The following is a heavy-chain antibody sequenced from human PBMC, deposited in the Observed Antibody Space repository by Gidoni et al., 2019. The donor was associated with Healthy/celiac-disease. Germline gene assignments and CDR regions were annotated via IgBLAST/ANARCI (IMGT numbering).Heavy chain of an antibody. CDR2: IDTSERT. CDR1: GCPISIYY. J-gene: IGHJ5*02. V-gene: IGHV4-4*07. Sequence: QVPLQASGPGLVKPAEALHLTCIFSGCPISIYYWRWIRQPAGKGLECIGRIDTSERTNYKPSLKSRVTMSVDTSKNQFSLKLSSVTAADTAVYYGARDKCESSPGSKTPNWFDPWGQGTLVTVSS. CDR3: ARDKCESSPGSKTPNWFDP. D-gene: IGHD6-13*01.